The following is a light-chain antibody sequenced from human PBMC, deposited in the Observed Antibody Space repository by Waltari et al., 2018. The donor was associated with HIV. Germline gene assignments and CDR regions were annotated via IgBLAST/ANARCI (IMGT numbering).Light chain of an antibody. V-gene: IGLV1-44*01. CDR2: RNN. CDR1: SSNIGSDT. J-gene: IGLJ3*02. CDR3: AAWDDTLNGPV. Sequence: SVLTQPPSASGTPGQSVTISCSGSSSNIGSDTVNWYQHLPGTAPKLLIYRNNERPSGVPDLVSGAKSGTSASLAISGLQSEDEADYYCAAWDDTLNGPVFGGGTKLTVL.